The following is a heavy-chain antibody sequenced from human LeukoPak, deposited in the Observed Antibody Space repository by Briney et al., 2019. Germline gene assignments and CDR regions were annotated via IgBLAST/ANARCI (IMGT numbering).Heavy chain of an antibody. CDR3: AKAREWLRLVGGYFDY. V-gene: IGHV3-30-3*01. CDR1: GFTFSSYA. Sequence: GGSLRLSCAASGFTFSSYAMHWVRQAPGKGLEWVAVISYDGSNKYYADSVKGRFTIPRDNSKNTLYLQMNSLRAEDTAVYYCAKAREWLRLVGGYFDYWGQGTLVTVSS. D-gene: IGHD5-12*01. CDR2: ISYDGSNK. J-gene: IGHJ4*02.